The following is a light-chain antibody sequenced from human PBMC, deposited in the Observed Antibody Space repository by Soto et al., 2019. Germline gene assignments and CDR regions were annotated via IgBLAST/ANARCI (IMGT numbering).Light chain of an antibody. CDR2: GAS. V-gene: IGKV1-5*01. J-gene: IGKJ4*01. CDR3: KQHNIYSFT. CDR1: QSISRW. Sequence: DIQMTQSPSTLSASVGDRVTITCRASQSISRWLSWYQQKPGRAPKLLIYGASSLESGVPSRVSGSGSGTESTLTIISLQPADSATYLSKQHNIYSFTFAVATEVDVK.